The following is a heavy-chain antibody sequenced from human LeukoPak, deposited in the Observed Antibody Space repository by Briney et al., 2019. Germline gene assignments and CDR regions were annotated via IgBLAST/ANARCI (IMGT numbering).Heavy chain of an antibody. CDR1: GYNFSNYG. CDR2: IDPGDSHA. V-gene: IGHV5-51*01. Sequence: GESLKISCKGSGYNFSNYGIGWVRQMPGKGLEWMGLIDPGDSHAIYSPSFQGQVTISADKSISAAYLQWSSLKASDTAMYYRARLGGKYSSPLWGQGTLVTVSS. D-gene: IGHD6-6*01. J-gene: IGHJ4*02. CDR3: ARLGGKYSSPL.